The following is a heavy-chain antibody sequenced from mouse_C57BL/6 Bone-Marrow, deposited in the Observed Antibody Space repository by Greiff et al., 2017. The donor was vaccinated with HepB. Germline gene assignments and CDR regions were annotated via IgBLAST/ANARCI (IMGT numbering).Heavy chain of an antibody. J-gene: IGHJ2*01. V-gene: IGHV3-6*01. CDR1: GYSITSGYY. CDR2: ISYDGSN. Sequence: EVKLMESGPGLVKPSQSLSLTCSVTGYSITSGYYWNWIRQFPGNKLEWMGYISYDGSNNYNPSLKNRISNTRDTSKNQFFLKLNSVTTEDTATYYCARGLYFDYWGQGTTLTVSS. CDR3: ARGLYFDY.